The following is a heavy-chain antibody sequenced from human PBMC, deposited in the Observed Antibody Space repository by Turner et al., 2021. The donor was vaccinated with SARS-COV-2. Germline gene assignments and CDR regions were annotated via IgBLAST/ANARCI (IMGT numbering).Heavy chain of an antibody. J-gene: IGHJ5*02. CDR2: IHHTWGT. V-gene: IGHV4-59*01. Sequence: QVQLQESGPGLVKSSETLSLTCSVSGGFISTYYWSWIRLPPGKGLECIGYIHHTWGTNYNPALGSRVTMSEDTSKNQSALNLSPVTAADTAIYCCAREPPRIAEAGTAFDPWGQGTLVTVFS. CDR1: GGFISTYY. D-gene: IGHD6-19*01. CDR3: AREPPRIAEAGTAFDP.